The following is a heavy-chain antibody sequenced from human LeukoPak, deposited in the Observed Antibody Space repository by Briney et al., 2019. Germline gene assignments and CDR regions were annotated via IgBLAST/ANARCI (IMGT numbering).Heavy chain of an antibody. CDR1: GGTFSSYT. D-gene: IGHD2-2*01. CDR3: ARVDCRNTSCYVASFDY. V-gene: IGHV1-69*02. J-gene: IGHJ4*02. Sequence: ASVKVSCKASGGTFSSYTISWVRQAPGQGLEWMGRIIPILGIANYAQKFQGRVTITADKSTSTAYMELSSLRSEDTAVYYCARVDCRNTSCYVASFDYWGQGTLVTVSS. CDR2: IIPILGIA.